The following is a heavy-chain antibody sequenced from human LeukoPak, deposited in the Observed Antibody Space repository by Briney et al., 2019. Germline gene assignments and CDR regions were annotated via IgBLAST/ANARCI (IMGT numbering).Heavy chain of an antibody. D-gene: IGHD2-15*01. V-gene: IGHV4-4*07. CDR2: IYTSGST. CDR1: GGSISSYY. Sequence: SETLSLTCTVSGGSISSYYWSWIRQPAGKGLEWIGRIYTSGSTNYNPSLKSRVTMSVDTYKNQFSLKLSSVTAADTAVYYCARDRGCSGGSCSSWFDPWGQGTLVTVSS. CDR3: ARDRGCSGGSCSSWFDP. J-gene: IGHJ5*02.